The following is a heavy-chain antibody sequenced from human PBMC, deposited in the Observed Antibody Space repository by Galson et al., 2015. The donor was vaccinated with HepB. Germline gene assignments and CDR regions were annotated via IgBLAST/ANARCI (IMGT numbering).Heavy chain of an antibody. D-gene: IGHD6-13*01. J-gene: IGHJ4*02. Sequence: SLRLSCAASGFTFSSYGMHWVRQAPGKGLEWVAVISYDGSNKYYADSVKGRFTISRDNSKNTLYLQMNSLRAEDTAVYYCAKDAVEYSSSWYLGYWGQGTLVTVSS. CDR1: GFTFSSYG. V-gene: IGHV3-30*18. CDR3: AKDAVEYSSSWYLGY. CDR2: ISYDGSNK.